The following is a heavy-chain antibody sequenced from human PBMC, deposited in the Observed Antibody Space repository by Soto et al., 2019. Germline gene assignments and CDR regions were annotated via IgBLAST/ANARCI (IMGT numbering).Heavy chain of an antibody. J-gene: IGHJ6*01. CDR3: ARAWAALFGVVITGYYYYGMDV. D-gene: IGHD3-3*01. V-gene: IGHV4-30-4*01. CDR2: IYYSGST. CDR1: GGSISSGDYY. Sequence: PALTFTVSGGSISSGDYYSSWIRQPPGKCLEWIGYIYYSGSTYYNPSLKTRVTISIPTSKNQFSLKLSSVTAAETAVYYCARAWAALFGVVITGYYYYGMDV.